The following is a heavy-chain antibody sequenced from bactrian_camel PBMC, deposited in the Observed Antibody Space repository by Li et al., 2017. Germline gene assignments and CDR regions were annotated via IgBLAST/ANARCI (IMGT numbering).Heavy chain of an antibody. J-gene: IGHJ4*01. CDR1: GFTFSSYW. Sequence: HVQLVESGGGLVQPGGSLRVSCEASGFTFSSYWMFWARQAPGKGLEWVSTIFSGGGSPYYADSVKGRFTISQDNAGGNTASLQMSSLKPEDTAMYYCNIGLCGTWPPGEDNYWGQGTQVTVS. CDR2: IFSGGGSP. CDR3: NIGLCGTWPPGEDNY. D-gene: IGHD5*01. V-gene: IGHV3S1*01.